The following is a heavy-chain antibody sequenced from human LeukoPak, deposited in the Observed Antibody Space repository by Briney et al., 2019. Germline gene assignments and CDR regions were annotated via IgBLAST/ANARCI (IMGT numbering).Heavy chain of an antibody. V-gene: IGHV3-21*01. J-gene: IGHJ3*02. CDR1: GFTFSSYS. CDR2: ISSSSSYI. CDR3: ARDRAARPGDAFDI. D-gene: IGHD6-6*01. Sequence: PGGSLRLSCAASGFTFSSYSMNWVRQAPGKGLEWVSSISSSSSYIYYADSVKGRFTISRDNAKNSLYLQMNSLRAEDTAVYYCARDRAARPGDAFDIWGQGTMVTVSS.